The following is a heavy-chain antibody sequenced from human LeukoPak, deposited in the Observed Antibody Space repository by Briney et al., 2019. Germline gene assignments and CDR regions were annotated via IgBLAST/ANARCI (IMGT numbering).Heavy chain of an antibody. J-gene: IGHJ4*02. CDR1: GGTFSSYA. CDR3: ASYCSGGSCYHTDY. D-gene: IGHD2-15*01. V-gene: IGHV1-69*05. Sequence: ASVKVSCKASGGTFSSYAISWVRQAPGQGLEWMGRIIPIFGTANYADKVQGRVTITTDDSTSTAYMELSSLRSEDTAVYYCASYCSGGSCYHTDYWGQGTLVSVSS. CDR2: IIPIFGTA.